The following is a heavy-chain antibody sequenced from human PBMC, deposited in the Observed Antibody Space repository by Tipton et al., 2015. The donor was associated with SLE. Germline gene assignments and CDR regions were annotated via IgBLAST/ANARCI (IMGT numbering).Heavy chain of an antibody. V-gene: IGHV4-59*03. CDR1: GGSISSYY. D-gene: IGHD4-23*01. Sequence: TLSLTCTVSGGSISSYYWSWIRQPPGKGLEWIGYNYYSGSTDYNPSLKSRVTISVDTSKNQFSLKLNSVTAADTAVYYCATLAAGRGGRGYWGQGTLVTVSS. CDR2: NYYSGST. J-gene: IGHJ4*02. CDR3: ATLAAGRGGRGY.